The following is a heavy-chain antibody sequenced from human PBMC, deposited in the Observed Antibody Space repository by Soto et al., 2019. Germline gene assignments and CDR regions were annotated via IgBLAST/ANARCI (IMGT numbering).Heavy chain of an antibody. CDR1: GFTFSSYA. J-gene: IGHJ4*02. Sequence: GGSLRLSCAASGFTFSSYAMNGVRQAPGKGLEWVALISYDGSNKYYADSVKGRFTISRDSSENTLYLQMNTLRAADTAVYYCGRCSSTSCHLGSDYWGQGTLVTVSS. CDR2: ISYDGSNK. V-gene: IGHV3-30-3*01. D-gene: IGHD2-2*01. CDR3: GRCSSTSCHLGSDY.